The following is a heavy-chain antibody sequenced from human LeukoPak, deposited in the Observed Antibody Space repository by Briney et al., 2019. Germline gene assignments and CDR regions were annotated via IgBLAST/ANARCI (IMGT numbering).Heavy chain of an antibody. CDR2: INPQGDIT. V-gene: IGHV1-46*01. J-gene: IGHJ4*02. CDR1: GYTFTKYL. CDR3: ARQHCSGGSCYSLDY. D-gene: IGHD2-15*01. Sequence: ASVKVSCKTSGYTFTKYLIHWVRQAPGQGLEWMGTINPQGDITNYAQRFQGRITLTEDTSTSTAYMELSSLRSDDTAVYYCARQHCSGGSCYSLDYWGQGTLVTVSS.